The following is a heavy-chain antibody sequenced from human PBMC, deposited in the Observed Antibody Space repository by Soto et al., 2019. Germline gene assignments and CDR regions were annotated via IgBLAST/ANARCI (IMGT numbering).Heavy chain of an antibody. V-gene: IGHV1-18*01. CDR1: GYTFTSYG. J-gene: IGHJ4*02. Sequence: ASVKVSCKASGYTFTSYGISWVRQAPGQGLEWMGWISANNGNTNYAQKFQGRVTMTTDTSTSTAYMELSSLRSDDTAVYYCARESSSWSYDYWGQGTLVTVSS. CDR2: ISANNGNT. CDR3: ARESSSWSYDY. D-gene: IGHD6-13*01.